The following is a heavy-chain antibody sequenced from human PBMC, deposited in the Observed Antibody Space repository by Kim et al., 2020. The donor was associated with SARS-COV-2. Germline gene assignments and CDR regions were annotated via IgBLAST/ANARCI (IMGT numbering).Heavy chain of an antibody. J-gene: IGHJ6*01. D-gene: IGHD5-12*01. CDR2: IILILCIA. CDR3: ARDGNIVATKNYYYGIDV. Sequence: SVKVSCKASGGTFSSYAISCVRQAPGQGLEWMGRIILILCIANYAQKSQGRVTLTADKSTSTAYTDLSRLRAEDTALYFCARDGNIVATKNYYYGIDVW. CDR1: GGTFSSYA. V-gene: IGHV1-69*04.